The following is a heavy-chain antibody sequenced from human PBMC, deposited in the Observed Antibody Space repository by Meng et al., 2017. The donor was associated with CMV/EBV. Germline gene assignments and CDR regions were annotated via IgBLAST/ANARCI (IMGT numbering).Heavy chain of an antibody. CDR1: GFTFTDYY. CDR2: IDSSGNTM. J-gene: IGHJ6*02. V-gene: IGHV3-11*01. CDR3: ARGIYDFWSGYNYGLDV. D-gene: IGHD3-3*01. Sequence: GESLKISCAASGFTFTDYYMTWIRQAPGKGLEWISYIDSSGNTMYYADSVKGRFTISRGNAKNSLYLQMNSLRGEDTAVYYCARGIYDFWSGYNYGLDVWGQGTTVTVSS.